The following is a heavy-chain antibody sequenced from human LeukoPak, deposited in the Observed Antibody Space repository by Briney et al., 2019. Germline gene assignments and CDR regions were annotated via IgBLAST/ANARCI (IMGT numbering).Heavy chain of an antibody. Sequence: ASVKVSCKASGGTFSRYTISWVRQAPGQGLEWMGRIIPILGIANYAQKFQGRVTITADKSTSTAYMELSSLRSEDTAVYYCARDRGIFGVDNWFDPWGQGTLVTVSS. D-gene: IGHD3-3*01. V-gene: IGHV1-69*04. CDR2: IIPILGIA. CDR1: GGTFSRYT. CDR3: ARDRGIFGVDNWFDP. J-gene: IGHJ5*02.